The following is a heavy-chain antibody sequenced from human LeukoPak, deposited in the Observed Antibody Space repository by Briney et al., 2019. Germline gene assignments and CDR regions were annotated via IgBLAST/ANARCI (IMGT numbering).Heavy chain of an antibody. D-gene: IGHD2-2*01. CDR2: IKQVGREK. V-gene: IGHV3-7*01. Sequence: GGSLRLFCAASGFTFSSYWMSWVRQAPAKGLSRVANIKQVGREKYYVDSVKGRFTIPRDNAKNTLSLQMNSLRAEDTAVYYCARDWVRRYCSSTSCSWGNWFDPWGQGTLVTVSS. CDR1: GFTFSSYW. CDR3: ARDWVRRYCSSTSCSWGNWFDP. J-gene: IGHJ5*02.